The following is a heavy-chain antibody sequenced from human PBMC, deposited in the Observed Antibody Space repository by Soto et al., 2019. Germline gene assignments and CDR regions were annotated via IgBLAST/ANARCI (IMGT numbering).Heavy chain of an antibody. V-gene: IGHV4-39*01. CDR2: IFYSGST. D-gene: IGHD7-27*01. J-gene: IGHJ4*02. CDR3: AKGPSGDKVDY. CDR1: GGSISSSSYY. Sequence: ETLSLTCTVSGGSISSSSYYWGWIRQPPGKGLEWIGSIFYSGSTYYNPSLKSRVTISVDTSKNQFSLKLSSVTAADTAVYYCAKGPSGDKVDYWGQGTLVTVSS.